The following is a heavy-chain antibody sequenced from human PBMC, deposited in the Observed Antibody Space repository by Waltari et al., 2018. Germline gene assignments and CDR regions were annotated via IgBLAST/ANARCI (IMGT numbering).Heavy chain of an antibody. V-gene: IGHV5-51*01. Sequence: EVQLVQSGAEVKKPGESLKLSCTGSGYSFITYWIAWVRQKPGKGLEWMGIIYPDDSDTRYNPSFQGQVTISADKSISTAYLQWSALKASDTAMYYCARGTYFYMDVWGKGTTVTVSS. D-gene: IGHD2-21*01. CDR2: IYPDDSDT. CDR3: ARGTYFYMDV. CDR1: GYSFITYW. J-gene: IGHJ6*03.